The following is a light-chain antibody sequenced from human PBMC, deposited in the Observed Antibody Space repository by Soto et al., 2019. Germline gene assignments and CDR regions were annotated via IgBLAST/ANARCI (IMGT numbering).Light chain of an antibody. V-gene: IGKV1-5*01. CDR1: QSISSW. J-gene: IGKJ1*01. Sequence: DNQVNQSPSTLSASVGDRVTITCRASQSISSWLAWYQQKPGKAPKLLIYDASSLESGVPSRFSGSGSGTEFTLTISSLQPDDFATYYCQQYNSYSRTFGQGTKV. CDR3: QQYNSYSRT. CDR2: DAS.